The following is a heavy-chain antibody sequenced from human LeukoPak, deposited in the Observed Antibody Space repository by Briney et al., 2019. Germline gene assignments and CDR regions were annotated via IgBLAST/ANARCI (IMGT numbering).Heavy chain of an antibody. CDR1: GFTFRNYG. J-gene: IGHJ4*02. D-gene: IGHD5-18*01. CDR2: IRYDGSNK. V-gene: IGHV3-30*02. Sequence: PGGSLRLSCAASGFTFRNYGMHWVRQAPGKGLEWVAFIRYDGSNKYYADSVKGRFTISRDNSKYTLYLQMNSLRAEDTAVYYCAKGSGYSYGKTSDYWGQGTLVTVSS. CDR3: AKGSGYSYGKTSDY.